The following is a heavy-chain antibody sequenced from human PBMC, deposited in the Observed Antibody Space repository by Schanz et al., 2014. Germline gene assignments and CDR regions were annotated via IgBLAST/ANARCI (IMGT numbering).Heavy chain of an antibody. V-gene: IGHV3-64*01. J-gene: IGHJ3*02. CDR3: ARDRYGYVNAPDALDI. D-gene: IGHD3-16*01. CDR2: ISRNGIGT. CDR1: GFTFSDYS. Sequence: EVQLVESGGSVAQPGGSLRLSCAASGFTFSDYSMHWVRQAPGKGLQYVSAISRNGIGTYYANSVRGRFTISRDNSKNTLYLHMGSLRAEDMAVYFCARDRYGYVNAPDALDIWGQGTMVTVSS.